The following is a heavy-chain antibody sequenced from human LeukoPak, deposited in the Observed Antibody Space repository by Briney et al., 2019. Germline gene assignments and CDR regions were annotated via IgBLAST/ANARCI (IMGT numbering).Heavy chain of an antibody. V-gene: IGHV3-20*04. CDR2: INWNGGST. CDR3: ARASELEPKLYFDY. Sequence: GGSLRLSCAASGFTFSSFSMNWVRQAPGKGLEWVSGINWNGGSTGYADSVKGRLTISRDNAKNSLYLQMNSLRAEDTALYYCARASELEPKLYFDYWGQGTLVTVSS. D-gene: IGHD1-1*01. J-gene: IGHJ4*02. CDR1: GFTFSSFS.